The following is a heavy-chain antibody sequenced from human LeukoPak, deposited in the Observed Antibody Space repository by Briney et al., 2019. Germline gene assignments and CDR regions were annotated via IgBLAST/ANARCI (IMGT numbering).Heavy chain of an antibody. CDR2: ISSNGGST. CDR1: GFTFSSYA. D-gene: IGHD2-15*01. CDR3: ASGHCSGGSCFDY. V-gene: IGHV3-64*01. J-gene: IGHJ4*02. Sequence: GGSLRLSCAASGFTFSSYAMSWVRQAPGKGLEWVSAISSNGGSTYYANSVKGRFTISRDNSKNTLYLQMGSLRAEDMAVYYCASGHCSGGSCFDYWGQGTLVTVSS.